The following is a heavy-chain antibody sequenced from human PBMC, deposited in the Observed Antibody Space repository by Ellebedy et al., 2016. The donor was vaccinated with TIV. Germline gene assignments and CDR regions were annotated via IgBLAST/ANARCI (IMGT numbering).Heavy chain of an antibody. Sequence: GGSLRLXXTASGFSFSNFGMSWVRQVPGKGLEWVSSISRSGNYVYYADSVKGRLTISRDNANNSLFLQMNSLTGEDTAVYYCAKKARDWYFDVWGRGTLVTVSS. CDR2: ISRSGNYV. V-gene: IGHV3-21*01. CDR3: AKKARDWYFDV. J-gene: IGHJ2*01. CDR1: GFSFSNFG.